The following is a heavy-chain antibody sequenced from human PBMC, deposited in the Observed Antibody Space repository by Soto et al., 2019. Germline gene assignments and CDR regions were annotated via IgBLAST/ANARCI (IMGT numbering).Heavy chain of an antibody. Sequence: GGSLRLSCAASGFTFSNAWMSWVRQAPGKGLEWVGRIKSKTDGGTTDYAAPVKGRFTISRDDSKNTLYLQMNSLKTEDTAVYYCTTDMLRGSSWYLLAIDYWGQGTLVTVSS. J-gene: IGHJ4*02. CDR1: GFTFSNAW. D-gene: IGHD6-13*01. CDR2: IKSKTDGGTT. V-gene: IGHV3-15*01. CDR3: TTDMLRGSSWYLLAIDY.